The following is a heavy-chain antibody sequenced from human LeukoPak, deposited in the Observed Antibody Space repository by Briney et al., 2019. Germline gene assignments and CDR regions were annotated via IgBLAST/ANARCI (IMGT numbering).Heavy chain of an antibody. D-gene: IGHD1-26*01. CDR2: ISAYNGNT. CDR1: GYTFSGYY. V-gene: IGHV1-18*04. Sequence: ASVKVSCKASGYTFSGYYMHWVRQAPGQGLEWMGWISAYNGNTNYAQKLQGRVTMTTDTSTSTAYMELRSLRSDDTAVYYCARGSRSGSFSDYWGQGTLVTVSS. J-gene: IGHJ4*02. CDR3: ARGSRSGSFSDY.